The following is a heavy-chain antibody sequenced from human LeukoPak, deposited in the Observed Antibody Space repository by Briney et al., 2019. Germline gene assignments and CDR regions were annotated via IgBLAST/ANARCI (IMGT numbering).Heavy chain of an antibody. D-gene: IGHD5-18*01. Sequence: ASVKVSCKASGYTFTSYYMHWVRQAPGQGLEWMGWISAYNGNTNYAQKLQGRVTMTTDTSTSTAYMELRSLRSDDTAVYYCARVGVDTAMIYYYYYYMDVWGKGTTVTVSS. CDR3: ARVGVDTAMIYYYYYYMDV. CDR1: GYTFTSYY. J-gene: IGHJ6*03. V-gene: IGHV1-18*04. CDR2: ISAYNGNT.